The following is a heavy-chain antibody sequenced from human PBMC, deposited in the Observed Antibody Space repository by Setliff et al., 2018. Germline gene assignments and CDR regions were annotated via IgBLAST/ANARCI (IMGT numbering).Heavy chain of an antibody. CDR2: IYTSGTT. CDR3: ARGRLLYVGDSHYFDN. D-gene: IGHD4-17*01. J-gene: IGHJ4*02. V-gene: IGHV4-61*02. CDR1: GGSLSSGPYY. Sequence: SETLSLTCTVSGGSLSSGPYYWTWVRQPAGKGLEWIGLIYTSGTTNYSPSLRSRVTISADTSKNQFSLQLNSVTATDTAVYYCARGRLLYVGDSHYFDNWGQGTLVTVSS.